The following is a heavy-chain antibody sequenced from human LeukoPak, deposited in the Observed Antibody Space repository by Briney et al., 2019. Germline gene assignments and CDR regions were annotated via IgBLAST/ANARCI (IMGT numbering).Heavy chain of an antibody. D-gene: IGHD3-9*01. CDR3: ARVGDILTGYCLVDY. CDR2: ISAYNGNT. CDR1: GYTFTSYG. V-gene: IGHV1-18*01. Sequence: ASVKVSCKASGYTFTSYGISWVRQAPGQGLEWMGWISAYNGNTNYAQKLQGRVTMTTDTSTSTAYMELRSLRSDDTAVYYCARVGDILTGYCLVDYWGQGTLVTVSS. J-gene: IGHJ4*02.